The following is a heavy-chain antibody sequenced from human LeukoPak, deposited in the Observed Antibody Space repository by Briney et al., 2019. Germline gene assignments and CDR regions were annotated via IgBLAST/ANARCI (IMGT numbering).Heavy chain of an antibody. CDR2: IYTSGST. CDR1: GGSISSYY. CDR3: ARVQHTFGGVPYYMDV. Sequence: SSETLSLTCTVSGGSISSYYWSWIRQPAGKGLEWIGRIYTSGSTNYNPSLKSRVTMSVDTSKNQFSLKLSSVTAADTAVYYCARVQHTFGGVPYYMDVWGKGTTVTVSS. V-gene: IGHV4-4*07. J-gene: IGHJ6*03. D-gene: IGHD3-16*01.